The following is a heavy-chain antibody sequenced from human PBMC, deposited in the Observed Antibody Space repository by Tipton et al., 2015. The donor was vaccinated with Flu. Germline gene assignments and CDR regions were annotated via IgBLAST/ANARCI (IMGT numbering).Heavy chain of an antibody. CDR1: GYSISSGYY. Sequence: GLVKPSETLSLTCAVSGYSISSGYYWGWIRQPPGKGLEWIGTVGTMSHSGRTYYTPSLKSRVTISVDKSKNHFSLRLTSVTAADTAVYFCARRDYSNYVSDPKNLFDPWGQGTLVTVSS. V-gene: IGHV4-38-2*01. CDR3: ARRDYSNYVSDPKNLFDP. D-gene: IGHD4-11*01. J-gene: IGHJ5*02. CDR2: MSHSGRT.